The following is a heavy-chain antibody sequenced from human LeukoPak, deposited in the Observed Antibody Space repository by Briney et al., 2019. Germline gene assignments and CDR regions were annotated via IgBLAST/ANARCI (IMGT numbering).Heavy chain of an antibody. CDR2: IKQDRSEK. CDR3: ARINCSGGSCYSFPYYFDY. Sequence: GGSLRLSCAASGFTFRSYWMSWVRQAPGKGLEWVANIKQDRSEKYYVDSVKGRFTISRDNAKNSLYLQMNSLRAEDTAVYYCARINCSGGSCYSFPYYFDYWGQGTLVTVSS. D-gene: IGHD2-15*01. CDR1: GFTFRSYW. V-gene: IGHV3-7*01. J-gene: IGHJ4*02.